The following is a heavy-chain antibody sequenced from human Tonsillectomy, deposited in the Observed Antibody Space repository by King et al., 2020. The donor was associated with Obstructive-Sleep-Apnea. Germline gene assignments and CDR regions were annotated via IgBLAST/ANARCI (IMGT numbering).Heavy chain of an antibody. J-gene: IGHJ5*02. D-gene: IGHD6-19*01. CDR3: ARGGAVASTFWPNWFDP. CDR1: GYTFTGYY. CDR2: NNINSGGT. V-gene: IGHV1-2*02. Sequence: QLVQSGAEVKKPGASVKVSCKASGYTFTGYYMHWVRQAPGQGPEWMGWNNINSGGTNYAQKFQGRVTVTRDKSINTAYMERSGLRSDDTAVYYCARGGAVASTFWPNWFDPWGQGTPVTVSS.